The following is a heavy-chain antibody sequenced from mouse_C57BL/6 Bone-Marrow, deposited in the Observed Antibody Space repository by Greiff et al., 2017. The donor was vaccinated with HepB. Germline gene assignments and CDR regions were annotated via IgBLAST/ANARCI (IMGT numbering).Heavy chain of an antibody. J-gene: IGHJ2*01. V-gene: IGHV5-6*01. Sequence: EVQLVESGGDLVKPGGSLKLSCAASGFTFSSYGMSWVRQTPDKRLEWVATISSGGSYTYYPDSVKGRFTISRDNAKNTLYLQMSSLKSEDTAMYYCARHMTVEASFDYWGQGTTLTVSS. D-gene: IGHD1-1*01. CDR1: GFTFSSYG. CDR2: ISSGGSYT. CDR3: ARHMTVEASFDY.